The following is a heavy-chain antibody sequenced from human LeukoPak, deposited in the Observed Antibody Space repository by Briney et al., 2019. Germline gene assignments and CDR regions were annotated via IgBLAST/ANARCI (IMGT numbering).Heavy chain of an antibody. CDR3: ARKVSYYYYYMDV. CDR2: IYYSGST. J-gene: IGHJ6*03. CDR1: GGSISSYY. Sequence: SETLSLTCTVSGGSISSYYWSWIRQPPGKGLEWIGYIYYSGSTNYNPSLKSRVTISVDTSKNQFSLKLSSVTAADTAVHYCARKVSYYYYYMDVWGKGTTVTVSS. V-gene: IGHV4-59*01. D-gene: IGHD5/OR15-5a*01.